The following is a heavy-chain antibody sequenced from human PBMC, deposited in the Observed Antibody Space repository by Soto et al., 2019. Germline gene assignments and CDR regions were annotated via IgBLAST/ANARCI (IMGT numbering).Heavy chain of an antibody. D-gene: IGHD2-8*01. J-gene: IGHJ4*02. V-gene: IGHV3-23*01. CDR2: VDGSGGDT. Sequence: GGSLRLSCAASGFTFSSHAMGWLRQAPGAGPEWVAFVDGSGGDTSYADSVKGRFTISRDNSDNLLFLHMKSLRAEDTVLYFCAKEIFAAAYAATSAFDLWGQGTLVTVSS. CDR1: GFTFSSHA. CDR3: AKEIFAAAYAATSAFDL.